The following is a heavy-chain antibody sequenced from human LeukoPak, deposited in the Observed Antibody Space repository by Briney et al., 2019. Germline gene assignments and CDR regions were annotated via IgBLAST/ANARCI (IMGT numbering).Heavy chain of an antibody. D-gene: IGHD3-22*01. CDR2: VSWNGSRT. J-gene: IGHJ4*02. Sequence: PGGSLRLSCAASGFTFSNSDMNWVHQAPGKGLEWVSGVSWNGSRTHYADSVKGRFIISRDNSRNTLYLQTNSLRAEDTAVYYCASCVYYYDSSGLDYWGQGTLVTVSS. V-gene: IGHV3-35*01. CDR3: ASCVYYYDSSGLDY. CDR1: GFTFSNSD.